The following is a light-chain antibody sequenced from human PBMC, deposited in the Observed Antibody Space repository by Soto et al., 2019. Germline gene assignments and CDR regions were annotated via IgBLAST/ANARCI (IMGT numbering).Light chain of an antibody. CDR1: QSVSSSY. V-gene: IGKV3-20*01. J-gene: IGKJ1*01. CDR2: DIS. CDR3: QQHGTT. Sequence: EIVLTQSPGTLSLSPVERATLSCRASQSVSSSYLAWYQQKPGQAPRLLIYDISSRATGIPDRFSGSGSGTDFTLTISRLEPEDSAVYYCQQHGTTFGQGTKVDIK.